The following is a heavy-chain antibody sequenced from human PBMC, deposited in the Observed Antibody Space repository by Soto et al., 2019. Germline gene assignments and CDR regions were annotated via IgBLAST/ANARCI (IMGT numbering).Heavy chain of an antibody. CDR3: ARDVLYSTSRIDS. V-gene: IGHV4-30-4*01. CDR2: IYYSGST. Sequence: QVQLQESGPGLVKPSQTLSLTCTVSGGSISSGDYYWSWIRQPPGKGLEWIGYIYYSGSTYYTPSLRSRVTLSVDTSKNQFSLKLRSVTAADTAVYYCARDVLYSTSRIDSWGQGTLVTVSS. CDR1: GGSISSGDYY. D-gene: IGHD6-6*01. J-gene: IGHJ4*02.